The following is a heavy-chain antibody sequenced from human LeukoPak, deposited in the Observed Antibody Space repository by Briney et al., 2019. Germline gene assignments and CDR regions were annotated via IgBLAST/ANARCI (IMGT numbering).Heavy chain of an antibody. CDR1: GGSISSGGYY. J-gene: IGHJ3*02. CDR2: IYYSGST. D-gene: IGHD3-10*01. CDR3: ARTYGSGSYSSAFDI. Sequence: SQTLSLTCTVSGGSISSGGYYCSWIRQHPGKGLEWIGYIYYSGSTYYNPSLKSRVTISVDTSKNQFSLKLSSVTPADTAVYYCARTYGSGSYSSAFDIWGQGTMVTVSS. V-gene: IGHV4-31*03.